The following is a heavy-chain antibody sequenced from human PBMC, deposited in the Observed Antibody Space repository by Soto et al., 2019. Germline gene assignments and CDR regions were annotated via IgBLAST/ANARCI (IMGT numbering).Heavy chain of an antibody. Sequence: EVQLVESGGGLVQPGGSLRLSCAASGFTFSSYSMNWVRQAPGKGLEWVSYISSSSSTIYYADSVKGRFTISRDNAKNSLYLQMDSLRADDTAVYYCARENYCTNGVCYSPAYFDYWGQGTLVTVSS. CDR2: ISSSSSTI. CDR3: ARENYCTNGVCYSPAYFDY. CDR1: GFTFSSYS. V-gene: IGHV3-48*01. D-gene: IGHD2-8*01. J-gene: IGHJ4*02.